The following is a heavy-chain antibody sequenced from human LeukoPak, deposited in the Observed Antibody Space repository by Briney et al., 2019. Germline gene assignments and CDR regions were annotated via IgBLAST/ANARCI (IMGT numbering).Heavy chain of an antibody. CDR1: GGSISSYY. Sequence: PSETLSLTCTVSGGSISSYYWSWIRQPPGKGLEWIGYIYYSGSTNYNPSLKSRVTISVDTSKNQFSLKLSSVTAADTAVYYCARSEGAAYNWFDPWGQGTLVTVSS. CDR3: ARSEGAAYNWFDP. J-gene: IGHJ5*02. V-gene: IGHV4-59*08. D-gene: IGHD1-26*01. CDR2: IYYSGST.